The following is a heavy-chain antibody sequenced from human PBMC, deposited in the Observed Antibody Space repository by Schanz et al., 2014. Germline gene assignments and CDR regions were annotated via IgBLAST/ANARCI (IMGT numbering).Heavy chain of an antibody. J-gene: IGHJ4*02. D-gene: IGHD4-17*01. V-gene: IGHV3-30*14. Sequence: QVQLVESGGGVVQPGKSLRLSCAASGFTFRSYAVHWVRQPPGKGLEWLAVILSDGSKKYYADSVKGRFIISRDNSKNALFLQMGSLRGDDAALYCWGAAQSDYGEFELDCWGQG. CDR1: GFTFRSYA. CDR3: GAAQSDYGEFELDC. CDR2: ILSDGSKK.